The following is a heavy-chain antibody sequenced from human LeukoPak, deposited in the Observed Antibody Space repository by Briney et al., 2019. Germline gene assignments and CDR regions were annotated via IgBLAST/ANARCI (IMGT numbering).Heavy chain of an antibody. D-gene: IGHD1-26*01. CDR1: GFTFDDYT. J-gene: IGHJ4*02. V-gene: IGHV3-43*01. CDR3: AEDENRGGATPFDY. Sequence: SGGSLRLSCAASGFTFDDYTMHWVRQAPGKGLEWVSLISRDGGSTYYADSVKGRFTISRDNSKNSLYLQMNSPRTGDTGLYYCAEDENRGGATPFDYWGQGTLVTVSS. CDR2: ISRDGGST.